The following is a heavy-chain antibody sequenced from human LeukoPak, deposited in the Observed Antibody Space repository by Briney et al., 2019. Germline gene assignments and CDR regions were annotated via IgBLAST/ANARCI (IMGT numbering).Heavy chain of an antibody. CDR3: ARAGIHIETAGTIHNWFDP. V-gene: IGHV4-38-2*02. CDR1: GYSISSGYY. CDR2: MYHTGST. Sequence: PSETLSLTCTVSGYSISSGYYWGWIRQPPGKGLEWIGSMYHTGSTYYNPSLKSRVTISVDTSKNQFSLKLSSVTAADTAVYFCARAGIHIETAGTIHNWFDPWGQGTQVTVSS. J-gene: IGHJ5*02. D-gene: IGHD6-13*01.